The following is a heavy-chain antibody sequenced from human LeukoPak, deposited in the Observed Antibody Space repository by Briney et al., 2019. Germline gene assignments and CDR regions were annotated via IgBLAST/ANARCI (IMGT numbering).Heavy chain of an antibody. Sequence: SETLSLTCTVSGGSISSYYWSWIRQPPGKGLEWIGYIYYSGSTNYNPSLKSRVTISVDTSKNQFSLKLSSVTAADTAVYYCARVMVYDFWSGYWTRRGGNFDYWGQGTLVTVSS. CDR3: ARVMVYDFWSGYWTRRGGNFDY. V-gene: IGHV4-59*01. J-gene: IGHJ4*02. D-gene: IGHD3-3*01. CDR1: GGSISSYY. CDR2: IYYSGST.